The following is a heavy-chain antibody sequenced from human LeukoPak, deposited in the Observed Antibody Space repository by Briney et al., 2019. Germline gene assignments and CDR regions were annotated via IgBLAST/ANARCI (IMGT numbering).Heavy chain of an antibody. J-gene: IGHJ3*02. V-gene: IGHV4-59*08. CDR2: IYYSGST. Sequence: SETLSLTCTVSGGSISSYYWGWIRQPPGKGLEWIGYIYYSGSTDYNPSLKSRVTISVDTSKNQFSLKLSSVTAADTAVYYCSRRSALSWGAFTIWGQGTMVTVSS. CDR1: GGSISSYY. D-gene: IGHD3-3*01. CDR3: SRRSALSWGAFTI.